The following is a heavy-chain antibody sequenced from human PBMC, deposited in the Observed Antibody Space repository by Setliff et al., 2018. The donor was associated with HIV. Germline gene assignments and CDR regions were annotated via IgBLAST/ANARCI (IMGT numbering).Heavy chain of an antibody. CDR1: GGSVSDTSYY. D-gene: IGHD5-12*01. CDR2: VYYSGGT. Sequence: SETLSLTCTVSGGSVSDTSYYWGWIRQPPGKGLEWLANVYYSGGTYYNPSLNSRVTISVDTSRNQFSLKLTSVTAADTALYFCARLGDSGYDFRGYFDYWGQGKRVTVS. CDR3: ARLGDSGYDFRGYFDY. V-gene: IGHV4-39*01. J-gene: IGHJ4*02.